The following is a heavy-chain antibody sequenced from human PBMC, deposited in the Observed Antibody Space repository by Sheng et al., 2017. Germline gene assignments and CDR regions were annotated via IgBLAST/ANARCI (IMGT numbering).Heavy chain of an antibody. J-gene: IGHJ5*02. Sequence: QVQLVQSGAEVKAPGSSVKVSCKASGGTFSSYTFSWVRQAPGQGLEWMGRIVPILGTTEYSQTFQGRVTITADRSTSTAYIEMGGLTSEDTAVYYCARNGASGHAFTSWGQGNPGHRLL. D-gene: IGHD2-8*01. CDR3: ARNGASGHAFTS. V-gene: IGHV1-69*08. CDR2: IVPILGTT. CDR1: GGTFSSYT.